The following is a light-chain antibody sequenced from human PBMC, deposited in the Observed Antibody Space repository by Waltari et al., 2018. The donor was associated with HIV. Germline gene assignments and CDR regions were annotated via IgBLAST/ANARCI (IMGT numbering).Light chain of an antibody. CDR2: DDS. CDR1: NIGSKG. CDR3: QVWDSSTDLRV. J-gene: IGLJ2*01. V-gene: IGLV3-21*02. Sequence: SYVLTPPPSVSVAPGPPARITCGGNNIGSKGAHWYQQKPSQAPVLVVYDDSDRPSGIPERFSGSSSWNTATLTISRVEAGDEADFYCQVWDSSTDLRVFGGGTKLTVL.